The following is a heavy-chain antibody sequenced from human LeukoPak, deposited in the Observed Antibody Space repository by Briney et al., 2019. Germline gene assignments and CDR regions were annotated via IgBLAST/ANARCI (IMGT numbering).Heavy chain of an antibody. V-gene: IGHV3-64*01. D-gene: IGHD2-21*01. Sequence: GGSLRLSCAASGFTFSSYAMHWVRQAPGKGLEYVSAISSNGGSTYYANSVKGRFTISRDNSKNTLYLQMGSLRAEDMAVYYCARGAVIGIADYWGQGTLVTVSS. CDR3: ARGAVIGIADY. CDR1: GFTFSSYA. CDR2: ISSNGGST. J-gene: IGHJ4*02.